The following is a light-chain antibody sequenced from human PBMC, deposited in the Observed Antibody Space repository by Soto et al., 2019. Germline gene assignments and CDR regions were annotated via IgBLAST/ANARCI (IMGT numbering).Light chain of an antibody. J-gene: IGKJ1*01. CDR1: ESVSSTY. Sequence: EIVLTQSPGTLALSPGEGAALSCKASESVSSTYLAWYQQKPGQPPRLLIYGASSRATGIPHRFSGSGSGTEFTLTISSLQPEDFATYYCQQGYRIPRTFGQGTKVDIK. CDR2: GAS. V-gene: IGKV3-20*01. CDR3: QQGYRIPRT.